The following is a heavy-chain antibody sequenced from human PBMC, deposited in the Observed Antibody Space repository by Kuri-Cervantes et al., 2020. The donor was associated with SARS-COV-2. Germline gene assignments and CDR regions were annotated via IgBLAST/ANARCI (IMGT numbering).Heavy chain of an antibody. D-gene: IGHD6-19*01. Sequence: SQTLSLTCAVSGGSISSGGYSWSWIRQPPGKGLEWIGYIYHSGSTYYNPSLKSRVTISVDRSKNQFSLKLSSVTAADTAVYYCASNLAVAGLFIAFDIWGQGTMVTVSS. J-gene: IGHJ3*02. CDR3: ASNLAVAGLFIAFDI. V-gene: IGHV4-30-2*01. CDR2: IYHSGST. CDR1: GGSISSGGYS.